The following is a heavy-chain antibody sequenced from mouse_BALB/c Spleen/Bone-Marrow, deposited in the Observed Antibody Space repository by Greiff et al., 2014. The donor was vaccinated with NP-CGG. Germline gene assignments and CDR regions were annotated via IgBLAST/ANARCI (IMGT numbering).Heavy chain of an antibody. J-gene: IGHJ3*01. D-gene: IGHD4-1*01. CDR2: IYPSDSYT. V-gene: IGHV1-69*02. CDR1: GYTFTSSW. CDR3: TTGKRIAY. Sequence: QVHVKQSGAELVRPGASVKLSCKASGYTFTSSWINWVKQRPGQGLEWIGNIYPSDSYTNYNQKFKDKATLTVDKSSSTAYMQLSSPKSEDSAVYYCTTGKRIAYWGQGTLVTVSA.